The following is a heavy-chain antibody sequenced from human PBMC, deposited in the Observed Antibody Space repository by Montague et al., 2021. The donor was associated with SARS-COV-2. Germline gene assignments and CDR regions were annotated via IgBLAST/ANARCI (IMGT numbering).Heavy chain of an antibody. CDR2: VSYSSTYI. Sequence: SLRLSCAASGFTLNNYNMNWIRQAPGKGLEWVSSVSYSSTYIYYADSVKGRFSISRDNAQNSLSLQMNNLRADDTAVYYCVRDQSPMGFDYWGQGTLVTVSS. CDR3: VRDQSPMGFDY. CDR1: GFTLNNYN. V-gene: IGHV3-21*03. D-gene: IGHD5-24*01. J-gene: IGHJ4*02.